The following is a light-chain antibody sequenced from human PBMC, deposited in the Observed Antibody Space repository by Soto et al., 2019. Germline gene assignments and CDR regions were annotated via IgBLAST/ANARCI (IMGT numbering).Light chain of an antibody. CDR2: DSS. V-gene: IGKV3-11*01. J-gene: IGKJ1*01. Sequence: EIMLTQSPGTLSLSPGERATLSCRASQSVGYYVAWYQQKPGQALRLLIYDSSHRATGIPARFSGSGSGTDYTLTISNLEPEDFAVYHCVQRSTWPWTCGQGSKVEIK. CDR3: VQRSTWPWT. CDR1: QSVGYY.